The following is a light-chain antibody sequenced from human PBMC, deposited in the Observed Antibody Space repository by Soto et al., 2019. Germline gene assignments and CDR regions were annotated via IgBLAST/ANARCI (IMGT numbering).Light chain of an antibody. Sequence: DIQMTQSPATLSASLGDRVTITCRASQTVNTYLHWYQQKPGQAPKLLIYDASSVTTGVSSRFRGSGSGTDFTLTINDVQPEDSATYYCQQSYSSPITFGQGTKVDIK. CDR3: QQSYSSPIT. J-gene: IGKJ1*01. CDR2: DAS. V-gene: IGKV1-39*01. CDR1: QTVNTY.